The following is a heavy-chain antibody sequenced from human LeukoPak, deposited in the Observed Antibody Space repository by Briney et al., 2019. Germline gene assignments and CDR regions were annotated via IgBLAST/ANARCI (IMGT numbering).Heavy chain of an antibody. J-gene: IGHJ4*02. CDR3: ARGRYYYDSSGPPYDY. CDR1: GGTFSSYA. D-gene: IGHD3-22*01. V-gene: IGHV1-69*05. Sequence: SVKVSCKASGGTFSSYAISWVRQAPGQGLEWMGGIIPIFGTANYAQKLQGRVTMTTDTSTSTAYMELRSLRSDDTAVYYCARGRYYYDSSGPPYDYWGQGTLVTVSS. CDR2: IIPIFGTA.